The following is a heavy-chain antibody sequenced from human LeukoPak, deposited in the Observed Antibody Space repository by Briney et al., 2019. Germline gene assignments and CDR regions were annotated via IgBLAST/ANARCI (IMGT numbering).Heavy chain of an antibody. V-gene: IGHV5-51*01. J-gene: IGHJ4*02. CDR2: IYPGDSNT. CDR1: GYSFTSYW. Sequence: GESLKISCKGSGYSFTSYWIGWVRQMPGKGLEWVGIIYPGDSNTRYSPSFQGQVTISADKSISTAYLQWSSLKASDTAMYYCAGSRGYDSSSWYFDYWGQGTLVTVSS. CDR3: AGSRGYDSSSWYFDY. D-gene: IGHD6-13*01.